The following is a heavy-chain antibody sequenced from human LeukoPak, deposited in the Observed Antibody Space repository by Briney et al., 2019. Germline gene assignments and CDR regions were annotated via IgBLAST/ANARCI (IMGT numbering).Heavy chain of an antibody. CDR2: MNPNSGNT. D-gene: IGHD3-16*02. J-gene: IGHJ6*03. CDR1: GYTFTSYD. V-gene: IGHV1-8*01. CDR3: ARAWGELSPFLLSSVYYYMDV. Sequence: ASVKVSCKASGYTFTSYDINWVRQATGQGLEWMGWMNPNSGNTGYAQKFQGRVTMTRNTSISTAYMELSSLRSEDTAVYYCARAWGELSPFLLSSVYYYMDVWGKGTTVTISS.